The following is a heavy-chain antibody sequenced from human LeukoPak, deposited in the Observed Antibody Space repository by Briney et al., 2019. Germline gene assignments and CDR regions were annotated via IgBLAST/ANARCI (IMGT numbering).Heavy chain of an antibody. CDR2: ISSGGSTI. CDR3: AREAHYYDTSYGMDV. V-gene: IGHV3-48*03. Sequence: GGSLRLSCAASGFTFSSYEMNWVRQAPGKGLEWVSYISSGGSTIYYADSVKGRFTISRDNAKNSLYLQMNSLRAEDTAVYYCAREAHYYDTSYGMDVWGQGTTVTISS. CDR1: GFTFSSYE. D-gene: IGHD3-22*01. J-gene: IGHJ6*02.